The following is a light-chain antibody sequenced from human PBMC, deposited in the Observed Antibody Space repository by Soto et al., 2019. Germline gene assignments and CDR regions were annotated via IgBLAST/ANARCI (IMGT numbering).Light chain of an antibody. J-gene: IGLJ2*01. CDR3: SSYAGSRTSIL. CDR2: EAT. Sequence: QSVLTQPASVSGSPGQSITISCTGTSGNVGSYNLVSWYQHNPGKAPKLLIYEATKRPSGVSNRFSGSKSGNTASLTISGLRAEDEADYFCSSYAGSRTSILFGGGTKVTVL. V-gene: IGLV2-23*01. CDR1: SGNVGSYNL.